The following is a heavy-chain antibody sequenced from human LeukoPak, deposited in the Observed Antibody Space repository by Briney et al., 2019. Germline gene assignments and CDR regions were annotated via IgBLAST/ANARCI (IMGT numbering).Heavy chain of an antibody. J-gene: IGHJ5*02. CDR2: IKQDGSEK. V-gene: IGHV3-7*01. Sequence: GGSLRLSCAASGFTFSSYWMSWVRQAPGKGLEWVANIKQDGSEKYYVDSVKGRFTISRDNAKNSLYLQMNSLRAEDTAVYYCARETWYDGSMADGWFDPWGQGTLVTVSS. CDR1: GFTFSSYW. CDR3: ARETWYDGSMADGWFDP. D-gene: IGHD2-15*01.